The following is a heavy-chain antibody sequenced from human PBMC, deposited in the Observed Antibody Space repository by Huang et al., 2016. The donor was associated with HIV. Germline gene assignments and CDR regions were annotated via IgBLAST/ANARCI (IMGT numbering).Heavy chain of an antibody. V-gene: IGHV3-7*01. CDR3: ATKTAGMDI. J-gene: IGHJ6*02. CDR1: TFTFGAYW. CDR2: IKQDETEK. Sequence: VESGGRSVQPGGSIRLSCVGSTFTFGAYWMSGVGQPPGKGLEWVANIKQDETEKYYVDSVKGRFNISRDNAKKVLFLEMDALRVEDTAIYFCATKTAGMDIWGQGTTVSVSS.